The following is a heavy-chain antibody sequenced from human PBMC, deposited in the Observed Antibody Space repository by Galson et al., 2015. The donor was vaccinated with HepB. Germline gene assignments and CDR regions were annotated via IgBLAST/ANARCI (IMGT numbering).Heavy chain of an antibody. J-gene: IGHJ4*02. CDR3: AKYMEGTMFDF. Sequence: ETLSLTCTVSGGSISISSYYWGWIRQPPGKGLEWIGSIDYTGSTYYNPSLKSRVTVSVDTSKNQFSLKLSSVAAADTAVYYCAKYMEGTMFDFWGQGTLVTVSS. CDR2: IDYTGST. CDR1: GGSISISSYY. V-gene: IGHV4-39*01. D-gene: IGHD1-1*01.